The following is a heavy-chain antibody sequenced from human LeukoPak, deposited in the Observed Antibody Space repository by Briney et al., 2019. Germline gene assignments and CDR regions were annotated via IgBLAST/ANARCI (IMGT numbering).Heavy chain of an antibody. CDR3: AKEVDCPSDCLFFHS. V-gene: IGHV3-43*01. CDR1: GFTFDRFT. CDR2: INRRGHT. J-gene: IGHJ4*02. D-gene: IGHD2-21*02. Sequence: GALRLSCAASGFTFDRFTIHWVRQTPGKGLEWVSLINRRGHTFYADSVKGRFTISRDNSRNPVFLQMNSLRPEDTALYHCAKEVDCPSDCLFFHSWGQGTLVTVSS.